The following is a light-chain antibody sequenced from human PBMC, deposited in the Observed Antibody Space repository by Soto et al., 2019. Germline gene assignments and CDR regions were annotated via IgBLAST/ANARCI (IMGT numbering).Light chain of an antibody. V-gene: IGLV1-51*02. CDR1: SSNVGNNY. CDR3: AGWDNSLSGGGV. J-gene: IGLJ1*01. Sequence: QAVVTQPPSVSAAPGQKVTISCSGSSSNVGNNYVSWYQHLPGTAPKLLIYENNKRPSGIPDRFSGSKSGTSATLGITGLQTGDEADYYCAGWDNSLSGGGVFGTGTKLTVL. CDR2: ENN.